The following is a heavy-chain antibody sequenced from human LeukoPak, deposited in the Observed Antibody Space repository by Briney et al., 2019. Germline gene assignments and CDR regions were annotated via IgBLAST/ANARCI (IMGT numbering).Heavy chain of an antibody. CDR3: AGGRGWLIDY. Sequence: PGGSLRLSCAGSGFTFRNYWINWVRQAPGKGLEWVANIKQDGIETNYVDSVKGRFTMSRDNAKNSAYLQMNSLRVEDTVLYYCAGGRGWLIDYWGQGTLVTLSS. CDR2: IKQDGIET. D-gene: IGHD6-19*01. CDR1: GFTFRNYW. J-gene: IGHJ4*02. V-gene: IGHV3-7*04.